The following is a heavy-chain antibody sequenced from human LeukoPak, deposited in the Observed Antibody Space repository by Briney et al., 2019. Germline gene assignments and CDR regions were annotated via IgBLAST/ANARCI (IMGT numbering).Heavy chain of an antibody. D-gene: IGHD4-11*01. V-gene: IGHV1-8*01. CDR3: ATDHGVTVTTLSSHNWFDP. Sequence: ASVKVSCKTSGYTFTSYDINWVRQATGQGLEWMGWMNPNSGNTGYAQKFRGRITMTRTTSISTAYMELSGLRSEDTAVYYCATDHGVTVTTLSSHNWFDPWGQGTLVTVSS. CDR2: MNPNSGNT. CDR1: GYTFTSYD. J-gene: IGHJ5*02.